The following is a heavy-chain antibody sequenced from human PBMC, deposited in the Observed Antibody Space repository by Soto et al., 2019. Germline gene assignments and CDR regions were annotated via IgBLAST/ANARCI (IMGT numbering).Heavy chain of an antibody. V-gene: IGHV4-59*08. Sequence: SETLSLTWTVSGGSISSYYGSWIRQPPGKGLEWIGYIYYSGSTNYNPSLKSRVTISVDTSKNQFSLKLSSVTAADTAVYYCARHVFDSSDFDYWGQGTLVNRLL. CDR3: ARHVFDSSDFDY. J-gene: IGHJ4*02. CDR2: IYYSGST. CDR1: GGSISSYY. D-gene: IGHD6-19*01.